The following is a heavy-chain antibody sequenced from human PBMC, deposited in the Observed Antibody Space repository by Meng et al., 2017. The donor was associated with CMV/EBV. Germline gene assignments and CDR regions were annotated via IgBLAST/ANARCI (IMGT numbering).Heavy chain of an antibody. CDR2: VTDSGGST. CDR1: GFTFSSYA. CDR3: ARGAGPNDYGRS. V-gene: IGHV3-23*01. J-gene: IGHJ5*02. Sequence: GESLKISCAASGFTFSSYAMNWVRQAPGKGLEWVSAVTDSGGSTHYADSVKGRFTISRDNSKNTLYLQMNSLRAEDSAVYYCARGAGPNDYGRSWGQGMLVTVSS. D-gene: IGHD4-17*01.